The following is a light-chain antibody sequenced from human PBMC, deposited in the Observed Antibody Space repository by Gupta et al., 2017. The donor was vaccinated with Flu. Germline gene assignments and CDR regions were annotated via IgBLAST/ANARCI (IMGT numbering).Light chain of an antibody. CDR2: GAT. CDR3: QQYDGSCT. V-gene: IGKV3-20*01. J-gene: IGKJ3*01. Sequence: EIVLTQSAGTLSLSPGERATLSCRASQSIGRDYLALYQQKPGQAPRLLISGATNRATGIPDRFSGSGSGTDFTLTISRLEPEDFAVYYCQQYDGSCTFGPGTKVDI. CDR1: QSIGRDY.